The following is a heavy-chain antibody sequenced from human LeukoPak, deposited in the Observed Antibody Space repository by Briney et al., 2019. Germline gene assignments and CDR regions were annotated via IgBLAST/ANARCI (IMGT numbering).Heavy chain of an antibody. Sequence: ASVKVSCKASGYTFTGYYMHWVRQAPGQGLEWMGWINPNSGGTNYAQKFQGRVTMTRDTSISTAYMELSRLRSDDTAVYYCARARSNYYDSSGYPVDYWGQGTLVTVSS. CDR1: GYTFTGYY. V-gene: IGHV1-2*02. CDR2: INPNSGGT. J-gene: IGHJ4*02. CDR3: ARARSNYYDSSGYPVDY. D-gene: IGHD3-22*01.